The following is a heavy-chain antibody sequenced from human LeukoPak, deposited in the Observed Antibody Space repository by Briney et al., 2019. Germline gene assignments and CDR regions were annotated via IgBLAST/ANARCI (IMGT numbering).Heavy chain of an antibody. CDR1: GYTLTNYG. CDR3: ARDPSLAVAGIRLFDY. V-gene: IGHV1-18*01. D-gene: IGHD6-19*01. Sequence: ASVKVSCKTSGYTLTNYGISWVRQAPGQGLESMGWISGYNGNPRYAQKVQGRVTMTTDTSTNTAYMEVNSLRSDDTAIYYCARDPSLAVAGIRLFDYWGQGTLVIVSS. CDR2: ISGYNGNP. J-gene: IGHJ4*02.